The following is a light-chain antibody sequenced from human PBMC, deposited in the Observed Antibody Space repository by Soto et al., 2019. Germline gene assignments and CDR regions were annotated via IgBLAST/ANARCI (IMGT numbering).Light chain of an antibody. J-gene: IGKJ1*01. V-gene: IGKV3-15*01. Sequence: IFMTHSPATLSVSPGEGATLSCRASHSVSSSLGWYQQNPGQVPRLLIYGSSTRATGIPARFCGSGSGTEFSLTISSLQSEDFAVYYCQQYNNWWTFGQGTKVDIK. CDR1: HSVSSS. CDR3: QQYNNWWT. CDR2: GSS.